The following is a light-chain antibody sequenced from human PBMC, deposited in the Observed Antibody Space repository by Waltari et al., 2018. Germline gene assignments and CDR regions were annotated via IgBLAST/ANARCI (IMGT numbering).Light chain of an antibody. CDR1: QGISSY. CDR2: AAS. J-gene: IGKJ3*01. CDR3: QQLNSYPRGLFT. Sequence: IQLTQSPSSLSASVGDRVTITCRASQGISSYLAWYQQKPGKAPNLLIYAASTLQSWVPSRFSGSGSGTDFTLTISSLQPEDFATYYCQQLNSYPRGLFTFGPGTKVDIK. V-gene: IGKV1-9*01.